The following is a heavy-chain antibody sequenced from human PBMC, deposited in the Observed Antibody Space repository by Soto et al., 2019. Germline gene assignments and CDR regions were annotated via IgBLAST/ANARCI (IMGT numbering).Heavy chain of an antibody. CDR3: ARSPGGYYMD. CDR2: INTEGSST. Sequence: EVQLVESGGGLVQPGGSLRLSCADSGFSFSSYWMHWVRQGPGKGLVWVARINTEGSSTNYADSVEGRFTISRDNAKNTLYLQMNSLRAEDTAVYYFARSPGGYYMDWGQGTMVTVSS. D-gene: IGHD2-15*01. V-gene: IGHV3-74*01. J-gene: IGHJ3*01. CDR1: GFSFSSYW.